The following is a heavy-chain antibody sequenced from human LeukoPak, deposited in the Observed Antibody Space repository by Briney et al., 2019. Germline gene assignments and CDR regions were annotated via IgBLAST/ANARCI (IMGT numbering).Heavy chain of an antibody. J-gene: IGHJ4*02. D-gene: IGHD3-22*01. CDR3: ARGDSSGYDTFDF. CDR2: IIPIFDTA. V-gene: IGHV1-69*13. Sequence: SVKFSCKASGGTFSSFAISWVRQAPGQGLEWMGGIIPIFDTANYAQKFQGRVTFTADESTSTAYLEITSLRSEDTAVYYCARGDSSGYDTFDFWGQGTQVTVSS. CDR1: GGTFSSFA.